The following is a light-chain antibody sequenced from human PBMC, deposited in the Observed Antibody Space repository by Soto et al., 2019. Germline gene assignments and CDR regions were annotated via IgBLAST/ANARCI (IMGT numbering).Light chain of an antibody. CDR3: LQDYTYPRT. V-gene: IGKV1-6*01. CDR1: HDIRSD. J-gene: IGKJ1*01. Sequence: ATQMTQSPSSLSASVGDRVTITCRASHDIRSDLAWYQKKSGKAPKLLIYAASSLQSGVPSIFSGSGSGSYFTLTISSLQPEDFATYYFLQDYTYPRTFGQGTSVEI. CDR2: AAS.